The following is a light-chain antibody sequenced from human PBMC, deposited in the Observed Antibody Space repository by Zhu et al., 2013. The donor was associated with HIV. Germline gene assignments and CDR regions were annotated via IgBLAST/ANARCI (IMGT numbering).Light chain of an antibody. CDR2: GAS. V-gene: IGKV1-8*01. CDR1: QHISRY. Sequence: IRVTQSPSSFSASTGDTVTITCRATQHISRYLAWYQQKPGKAPNLLIYGASNLQGGVPSRFSGSGSGTDFTLTIRSLQSEDFATYYCQQSSSPPLTFGGGTKVEIK. J-gene: IGKJ4*01. CDR3: QQSSSPPLT.